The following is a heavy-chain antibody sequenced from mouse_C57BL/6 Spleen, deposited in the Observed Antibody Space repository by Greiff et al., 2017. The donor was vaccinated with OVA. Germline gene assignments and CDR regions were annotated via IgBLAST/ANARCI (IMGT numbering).Heavy chain of an antibody. CDR1: GFSLTSYG. Sequence: QVQLKESGPGLVAPSQSLSITCTVSGFSLTSYGVHWVRQPPGKGLEWLVVIWSDGSTTYNSALKSRLSISKDNSKSQVFLKMNSLQTDDTAMDYCARHRGLFLAMDYWGQGTSGTVSS. CDR3: ARHRGLFLAMDY. V-gene: IGHV2-6-1*01. CDR2: IWSDGST. J-gene: IGHJ4*01.